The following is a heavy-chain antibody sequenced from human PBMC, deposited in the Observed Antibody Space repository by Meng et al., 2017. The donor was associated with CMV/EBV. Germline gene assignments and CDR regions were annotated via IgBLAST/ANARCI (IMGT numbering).Heavy chain of an antibody. D-gene: IGHD3-3*01. CDR3: AKGGDFWSGSNFDY. CDR2: ISGSGGGT. CDR1: GFTFSSYA. J-gene: IGHJ4*02. V-gene: IGHV3-23*01. Sequence: GESLKISCAASGFTFSSYAMSWVRQAPGKGLEWVSAISGSGGGTYYADSVKGRFTISRDNSKNTLYLQMNSLRAEDTAVYYCAKGGDFWSGSNFDYWGQGTLVTVSS.